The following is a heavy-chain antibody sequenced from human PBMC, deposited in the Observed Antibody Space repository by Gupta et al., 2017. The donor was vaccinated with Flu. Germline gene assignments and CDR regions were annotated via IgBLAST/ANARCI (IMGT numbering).Heavy chain of an antibody. D-gene: IGHD6-19*01. CDR3: SSRSSVFEGALNP. J-gene: IGHJ5*02. Sequence: QVRLQHWGAGLLKPSETLSVICAGAGGSFRDVYWNWNSQSPGTGLGWIGEVSHTGRTNHNQALGNRRIIISVDTSKNQFFLELVSMTAAETAIYYCSSRSSVFEGALNPWGQGTPVTVSA. CDR2: VSHTGRT. V-gene: IGHV4-34*02. CDR1: GGSFRDVY.